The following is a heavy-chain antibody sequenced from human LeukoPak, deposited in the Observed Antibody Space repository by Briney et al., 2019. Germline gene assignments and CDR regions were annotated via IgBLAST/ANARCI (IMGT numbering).Heavy chain of an antibody. CDR1: GGSISSYY. V-gene: IGHV4-59*05. CDR3: ARHVSVAVTNFFDY. J-gene: IGHJ4*02. Sequence: SETLSLTCTVSGGSISSYYWSWTRQPPGKGLEWIGGVYYTGTTYSNPSLKSRVTISVDTSKNQFSLRLSSVTAADTAVYYCARHVSVAVTNFFDYWGQGTLVTVSS. CDR2: VYYTGTT. D-gene: IGHD6-19*01.